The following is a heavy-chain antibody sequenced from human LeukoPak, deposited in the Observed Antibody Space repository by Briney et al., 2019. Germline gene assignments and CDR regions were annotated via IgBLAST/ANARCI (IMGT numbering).Heavy chain of an antibody. CDR3: ARGGLGGGADWFDP. Sequence: SVKVSCKASEGTFNSYAISWVRQAPGQGLEWMGRIIPKLNIVNNVQKFQDRVTITADKSTSTAYMELSSLKSEDTAVYYCARGGLGGGADWFDPWGQGTLVTVSS. D-gene: IGHD2-21*01. CDR2: IIPKLNIV. V-gene: IGHV1-69*04. CDR1: EGTFNSYA. J-gene: IGHJ5*02.